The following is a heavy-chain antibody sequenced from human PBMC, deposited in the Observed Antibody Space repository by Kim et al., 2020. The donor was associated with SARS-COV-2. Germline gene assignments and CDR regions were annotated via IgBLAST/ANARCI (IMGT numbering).Heavy chain of an antibody. CDR2: ISGSGGST. CDR3: AKDTAMASYYYYGMDV. D-gene: IGHD5-18*01. CDR1: GFTFSSYA. Sequence: GGSLRLSCAASGFTFSSYAMSWVRQAPGKGLEWVSAISGSGGSTYYADSVKGRFTISRDNSKNTLYLQMNSLRAEDTAVYYCAKDTAMASYYYYGMDVWGQGTTVTVSS. J-gene: IGHJ6*02. V-gene: IGHV3-23*01.